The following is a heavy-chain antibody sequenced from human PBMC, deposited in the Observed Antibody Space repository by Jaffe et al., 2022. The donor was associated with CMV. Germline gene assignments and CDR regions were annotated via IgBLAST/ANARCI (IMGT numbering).Heavy chain of an antibody. CDR2: IYYSGST. D-gene: IGHD3-3*01. J-gene: IGHJ2*01. Sequence: QVQLQESGPGLVKPSQTLSLICTVSGGSITSGGYYWSWIRQLPGRGLEWIGYIYYSGSTYYNPSLKSRVTISIDTSKNQFSLNLTSVTAADTAVYYCARDQHDVLRGYSRHWYFDLWGRGTLVTVSS. CDR3: ARDQHDVLRGYSRHWYFDL. CDR1: GGSITSGGYY. V-gene: IGHV4-31*03.